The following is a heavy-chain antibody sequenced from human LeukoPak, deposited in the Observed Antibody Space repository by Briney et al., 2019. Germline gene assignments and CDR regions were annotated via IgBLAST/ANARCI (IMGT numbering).Heavy chain of an antibody. CDR2: ISSNGGST. CDR1: GFTYSSYA. Sequence: PGGSLRLSWSASGFTYSSYAMHWVRRAPGKGLEYVSAISSNGGSTYYADSVKGRFTISRDNSKNTLYLQMSSLRAEDTAVYYCVKGGDELTYYFDYWGQGTLVTVSS. J-gene: IGHJ4*02. D-gene: IGHD3-10*01. V-gene: IGHV3-64D*06. CDR3: VKGGDELTYYFDY.